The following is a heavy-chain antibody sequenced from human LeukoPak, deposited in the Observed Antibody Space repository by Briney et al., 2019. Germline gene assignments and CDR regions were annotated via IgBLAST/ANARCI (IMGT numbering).Heavy chain of an antibody. V-gene: IGHV3-13*05. CDR2: IGTAGDP. CDR3: ARGDCSGGSCYPFGYYYGMDV. D-gene: IGHD2-15*01. CDR1: GFTFSSYD. J-gene: IGHJ6*04. Sequence: GGSLRLSCAASGFTFSSYDMHWVRQATGKGLEWVSAIGTAGDPYYPGSVKGRFTISRENAKNSLYLQMNSLRAGDTAVYYCARGDCSGGSCYPFGYYYGMDVWGKGTTVTVSS.